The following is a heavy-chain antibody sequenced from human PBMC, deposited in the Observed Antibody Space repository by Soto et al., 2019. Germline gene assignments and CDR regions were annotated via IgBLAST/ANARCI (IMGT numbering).Heavy chain of an antibody. Sequence: QVQLVQSGAEVKKPGASVKVSCKASGYTFINYDINWVRQATGQGLEWVGWMNPDSGNTGYAQNFQGRVTMTGNTSISSVYMELSSLPSEDPAVYYCASRRGSNGWFDLWGQGTLVTVSS. V-gene: IGHV1-8*01. D-gene: IGHD2-8*01. CDR1: GYTFINYD. J-gene: IGHJ5*02. CDR2: MNPDSGNT. CDR3: ASRRGSNGWFDL.